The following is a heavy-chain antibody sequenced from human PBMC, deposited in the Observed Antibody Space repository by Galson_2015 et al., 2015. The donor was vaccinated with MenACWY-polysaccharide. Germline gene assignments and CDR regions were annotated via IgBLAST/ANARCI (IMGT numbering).Heavy chain of an antibody. Sequence: SLRLSCAASGFTFSSYGMHWVRQAPGKGLEYVSAISSNGGSTYYGDSVKGRFTISRDNSKNMLYLQMGSLRAEDMAVYYCARGGCSSTSCYPDTYFDYWGQGTLVTVSS. D-gene: IGHD2-2*01. CDR2: ISSNGGST. J-gene: IGHJ4*02. CDR3: ARGGCSSTSCYPDTYFDY. V-gene: IGHV3-64*02. CDR1: GFTFSSYG.